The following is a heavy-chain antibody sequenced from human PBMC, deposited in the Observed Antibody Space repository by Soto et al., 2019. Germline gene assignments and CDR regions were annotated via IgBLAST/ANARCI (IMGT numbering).Heavy chain of an antibody. Sequence: QVQLVQSGAEVKKPGSSVKVSCKASGSMFSSYSISWVRQAPGQGLEWMGRILPSLGIPNYAQKFQGRVTITADKSTSTAYMELSSLRSEDTAVYYCAREVMGPYDSLTGDLRFYGMDVWGQGTTVPVSS. CDR1: GSMFSSYS. CDR3: AREVMGPYDSLTGDLRFYGMDV. V-gene: IGHV1-69*08. J-gene: IGHJ6*02. CDR2: ILPSLGIP. D-gene: IGHD3-9*01.